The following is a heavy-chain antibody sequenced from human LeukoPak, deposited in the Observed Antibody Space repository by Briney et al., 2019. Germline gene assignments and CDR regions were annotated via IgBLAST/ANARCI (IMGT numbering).Heavy chain of an antibody. CDR2: ISSTSAYI. CDR1: GFALKSYS. V-gene: IGHV3-21*01. Sequence: PGGSLRLSCAGSGFALKSYSLSWVRQAPGKGLEWVSSISSTSAYIYYADSVKGRFTISRDNVDNVVYLQMNSLGAEDTAVYYCAKDLTLYGDFPYFDYWGQGTLVTVSS. CDR3: AKDLTLYGDFPYFDY. J-gene: IGHJ4*02. D-gene: IGHD2-21*01.